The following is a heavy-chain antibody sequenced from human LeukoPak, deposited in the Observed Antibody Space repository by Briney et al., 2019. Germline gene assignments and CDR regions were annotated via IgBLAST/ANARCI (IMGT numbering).Heavy chain of an antibody. CDR1: GFTVSDKY. Sequence: GGSLRLSCAASGFTVSDKYMSWVRQAPGKGLEWVSILYSDGSTYYADSVEGRFTISRDNSKNTLFFQMNSLRVEDTAVYYCAREGLWGAARDAFDIWGQGTMVTVSS. J-gene: IGHJ3*02. CDR2: LYSDGST. CDR3: AREGLWGAARDAFDI. D-gene: IGHD6-6*01. V-gene: IGHV3-66*01.